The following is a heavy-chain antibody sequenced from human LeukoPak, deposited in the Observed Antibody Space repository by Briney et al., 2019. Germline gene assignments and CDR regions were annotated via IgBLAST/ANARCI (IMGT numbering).Heavy chain of an antibody. CDR1: GYTFASHY. CDR3: VGPQPACSGGSYFGY. V-gene: IGHV1-46*01. J-gene: IGHJ4*02. CDR2: INASGVVT. D-gene: IGHD2-15*01. Sequence: ASVKVSCKASGYTFASHYLHWVRQAPGQGLEWMGIINASGVVTSSAQKLQGRVTMTRDTSLSTVFMELSSLTSEDTAVYYCVGPQPACSGGSYFGYWGQGTLVTVSS.